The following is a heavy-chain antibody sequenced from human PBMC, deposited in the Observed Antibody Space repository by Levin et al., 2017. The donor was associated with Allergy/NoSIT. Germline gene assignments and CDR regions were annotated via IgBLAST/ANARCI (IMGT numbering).Heavy chain of an antibody. D-gene: IGHD6-6*01. CDR1: GFTFSSYS. CDR2: ISSSSSYI. J-gene: IGHJ4*02. V-gene: IGHV3-21*01. CDR3: ARDRIAARRGHDY. Sequence: GESLKISCAASGFTFSSYSMNWVRQAPGKGLEWVSSISSSSSYIYYADSVKGRFTISRDNAKNSLYLQMNSLRAEDTAVYYCARDRIAARRGHDYWGQGTLVTVSS.